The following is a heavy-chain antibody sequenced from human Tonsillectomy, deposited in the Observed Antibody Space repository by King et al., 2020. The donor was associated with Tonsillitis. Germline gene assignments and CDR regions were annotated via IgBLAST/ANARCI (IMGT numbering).Heavy chain of an antibody. D-gene: IGHD6-6*01. CDR3: ASAYSSSSHFDY. Sequence: VQLVESGGGLVKPGGSLRLSCAASGFTFTDYYMSWIRQAPGKGLEWVSHISSGSTYTYYADSVKGRFTISRDNPKNSLYLQMNSLSAEDTAVYYCASAYSSSSHFDYWGQGTLVTVSS. J-gene: IGHJ4*02. V-gene: IGHV3-11*05. CDR2: ISSGSTYT. CDR1: GFTFTDYY.